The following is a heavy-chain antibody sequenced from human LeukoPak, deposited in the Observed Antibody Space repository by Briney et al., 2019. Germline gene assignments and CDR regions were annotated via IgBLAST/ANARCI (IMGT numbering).Heavy chain of an antibody. J-gene: IGHJ4*02. CDR3: AGGSGWLIDY. V-gene: IGHV3-7*01. D-gene: IGHD5-12*01. CDR1: GFTFTNYW. Sequence: GGSLRLSCAASGFTFTNYWMNWVPRAPGEGLVWVANIKQDGGEKNYVDSLKGRFTISRDNAKNPLYLQMNSLRVEGTAVYYCAGGSGWLIDYWGQGTLVTVSS. CDR2: IKQDGGEK.